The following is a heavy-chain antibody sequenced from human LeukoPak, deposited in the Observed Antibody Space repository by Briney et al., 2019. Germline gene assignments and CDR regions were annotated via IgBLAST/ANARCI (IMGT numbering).Heavy chain of an antibody. J-gene: IGHJ4*02. CDR1: GFTFSSYA. Sequence: PGGSLRLSCAASGFTFSSYAMSWVRQAPGKGLVWVSRINSDGSNTSYADSVKGRFTISRDNAKNTLYLQMNSLRAEDTAVYYCARGGYYDSSGSDYWGQGTLVTVSS. CDR3: ARGGYYDSSGSDY. V-gene: IGHV3-74*01. D-gene: IGHD3-22*01. CDR2: INSDGSNT.